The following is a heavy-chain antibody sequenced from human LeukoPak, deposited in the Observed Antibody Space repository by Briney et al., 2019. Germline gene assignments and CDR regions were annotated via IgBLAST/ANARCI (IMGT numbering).Heavy chain of an antibody. V-gene: IGHV1-69*13. D-gene: IGHD2-2*02. Sequence: SVKVSCKASGYTFTSYDINWVRQATGQGLEWMGGIIPIFGTANYAQKFQGRVTITADESTSTAYMELSSLRSEDTAVYYCARRYCSSTSCYRDYYYYMDVWGKGTTVTVSS. CDR2: IIPIFGTA. CDR1: GYTFTSYD. J-gene: IGHJ6*03. CDR3: ARRYCSSTSCYRDYYYYMDV.